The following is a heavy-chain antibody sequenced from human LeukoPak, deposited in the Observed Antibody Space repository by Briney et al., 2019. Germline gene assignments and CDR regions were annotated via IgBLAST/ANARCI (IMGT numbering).Heavy chain of an antibody. CDR2: ISGSGGST. CDR3: AKGRPSCTTSNCYGTDV. Sequence: GGSLRLSCAASGFTFSSYAMSWVRQAPGKGLEWVSAISGSGGSTYYADSVKGRFTISRDNSKNTLYLQMNSLRAEDTAVYYCAKGRPSCTTSNCYGTDVWGQGTTVTVSS. D-gene: IGHD2-8*01. J-gene: IGHJ6*02. V-gene: IGHV3-23*01. CDR1: GFTFSSYA.